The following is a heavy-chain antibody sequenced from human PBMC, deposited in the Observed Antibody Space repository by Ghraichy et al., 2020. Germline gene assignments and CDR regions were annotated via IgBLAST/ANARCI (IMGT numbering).Heavy chain of an antibody. D-gene: IGHD3-10*01. J-gene: IGHJ6*03. CDR3: ARTVQGVMEARLRRYYYYMDV. Sequence: SETLSLTCAVYGGSFSGYYWSWIRQPPGKGLEWIGEINHSGSTNYNPSLKSRVTISVDTSKNQFSLKLSSVTAADTAVYYCARTVQGVMEARLRRYYYYMDVWGKGTTVTVSS. CDR2: INHSGST. V-gene: IGHV4-34*01. CDR1: GGSFSGYY.